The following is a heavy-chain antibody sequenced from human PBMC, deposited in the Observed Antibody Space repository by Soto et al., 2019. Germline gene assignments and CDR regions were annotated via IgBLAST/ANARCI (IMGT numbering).Heavy chain of an antibody. CDR1: GFTFSNAW. D-gene: IGHD5-18*01. CDR2: IKSKTDGGTT. J-gene: IGHJ6*02. Sequence: GGSLRLSCAASGFTFSNAWMNWVRQAPGKGLEWVGRIKSKTDGGTTDYAAPVKGRFTISRDDSKNTLYLQMNSLKTEDTAVYYCTTDVKYSYGYYYGMDVWGQGTTVTVSS. V-gene: IGHV3-15*07. CDR3: TTDVKYSYGYYYGMDV.